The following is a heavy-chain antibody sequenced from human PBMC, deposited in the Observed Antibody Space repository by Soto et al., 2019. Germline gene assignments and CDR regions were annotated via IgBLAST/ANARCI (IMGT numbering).Heavy chain of an antibody. J-gene: IGHJ4*02. CDR1: GFTFSSYG. CDR2: VWYDGSNK. CDR3: ARDEKTTVITGIDY. V-gene: IGHV3-33*01. Sequence: QVQLVESGGGVVQPGRSLRLSCAASGFTFSSYGMHWVRQAPGKGLEWVAVVWYDGSNKYYADSVKGRFTISRDNSKNTLYLQMNSLRAEDTAVYYCARDEKTTVITGIDYWGQGTLVTVSS. D-gene: IGHD4-17*01.